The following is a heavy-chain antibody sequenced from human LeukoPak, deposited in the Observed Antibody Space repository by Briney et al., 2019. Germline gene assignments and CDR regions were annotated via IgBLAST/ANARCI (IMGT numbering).Heavy chain of an antibody. CDR3: ARLPHYYGSGSSHAFDI. CDR1: GYSFTSYW. Sequence: AASLKISSKGSGYSFTSYWIGWVRQMPGKGLEWMGSIYPGDSDTRYSPSFQGQVTISADKSISTAYLQWSSLKASDTAMYYCARLPHYYGSGSSHAFDIWGQGTMVTVSS. J-gene: IGHJ3*02. D-gene: IGHD3-10*01. CDR2: IYPGDSDT. V-gene: IGHV5-51*01.